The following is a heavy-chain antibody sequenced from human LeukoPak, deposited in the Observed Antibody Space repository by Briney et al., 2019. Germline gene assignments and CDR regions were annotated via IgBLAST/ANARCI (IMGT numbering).Heavy chain of an antibody. CDR3: ARVEDSSSWYDSYYFDY. CDR1: GGSISSGGYY. V-gene: IGHV4-31*03. J-gene: IGHJ4*02. D-gene: IGHD6-13*01. Sequence: PSETLSLTCTVSGGSISSGGYYWSRIRQHPGKGLEWIEYIYYSGSTYYNPSLKSRVTMSGDTSKNQFSLKLSSVTAADTAVYYCARVEDSSSWYDSYYFDYWGQGTLVTVSS. CDR2: IYYSGST.